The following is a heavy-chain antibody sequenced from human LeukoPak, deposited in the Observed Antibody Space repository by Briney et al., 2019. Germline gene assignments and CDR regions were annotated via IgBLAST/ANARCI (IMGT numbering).Heavy chain of an antibody. J-gene: IGHJ5*02. V-gene: IGHV4-59*11. CDR2: IYYSGST. CDR1: GGSISSHH. D-gene: IGHD3-16*01. Sequence: SETLSLTCTVSGGSISSHHWSWIRQPPGKGLEWIGYIYYSGSTNYNPSLKSRVTISVDTSKNQFSLKLSSVTAADTAVYYCARAQEGEFDPWGQGTLVTVSS. CDR3: ARAQEGEFDP.